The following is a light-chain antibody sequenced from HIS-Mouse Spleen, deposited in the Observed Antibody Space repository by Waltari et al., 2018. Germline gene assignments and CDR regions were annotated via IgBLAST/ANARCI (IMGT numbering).Light chain of an antibody. V-gene: IGKV4-1*01. CDR1: QSVLYSSNNQTY. J-gene: IGKJ1*01. CDR3: QQYYSTPWT. CDR2: WAS. Sequence: DIVMTQSPDSLAXXLGXRATINCXSSQSVLYSSNNQTYLALYQQKPGQPPKLLIYWASXXEXGVPDXFSGSGSGTDFTLTISSLQAEDVAVYYCQQYYSTPWTFGQGTKVEIK.